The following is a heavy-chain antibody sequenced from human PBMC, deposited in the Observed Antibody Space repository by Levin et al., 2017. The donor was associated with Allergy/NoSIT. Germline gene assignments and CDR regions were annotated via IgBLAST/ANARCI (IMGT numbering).Heavy chain of an antibody. CDR1: GFTSSDYY. CDR2: SRDKAHSHTT. V-gene: IGHV3-72*01. D-gene: IGHD3-22*01. Sequence: HTGGSLRLSCAASGFTSSDYYMDWVRQAPGQGLEWVARSRDKAHSHTTEYAASVKGRFTISRDDSKDSLFLQMNSLKTEDTAVYYCVRAALYTIGYCYGFDSWGQGTLVTVSS. J-gene: IGHJ4*02. CDR3: VRAALYTIGYCYGFDS.